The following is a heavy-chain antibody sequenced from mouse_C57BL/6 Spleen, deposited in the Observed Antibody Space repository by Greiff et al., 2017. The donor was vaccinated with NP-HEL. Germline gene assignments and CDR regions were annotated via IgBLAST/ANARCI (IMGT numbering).Heavy chain of an antibody. J-gene: IGHJ4*01. CDR3: AIPSNWDYYYAMDY. CDR1: GYTFTSYW. V-gene: IGHV1-74*01. D-gene: IGHD4-1*01. Sequence: VQLQQPGAELVKPGASVKVSCKASGYTFTSYWMHWVKQRPGQGLEWIGRIHPSDSDTNYNQKFKGKATLTVDKSSSTAYMQLSSLTSEDSAVYYCAIPSNWDYYYAMDYWGQGTSVTVSS. CDR2: IHPSDSDT.